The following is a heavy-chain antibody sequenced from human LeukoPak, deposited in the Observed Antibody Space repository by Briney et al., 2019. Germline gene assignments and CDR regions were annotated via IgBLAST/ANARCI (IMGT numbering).Heavy chain of an antibody. CDR3: ARPSRDGYNDAYDI. CDR2: INPNSGGT. V-gene: IGHV1-2*02. CDR1: GYTFTGYY. D-gene: IGHD5-24*01. J-gene: IGHJ3*02. Sequence: ASVKVSCKASGYTFTGYYMHWVRQAPGQGLEWMGWINPNSGGTNYAQKFQGRVTMTRDTSISTAYMELSRLRSDDTAVYYCARPSRDGYNDAYDIWGQGTVVTVPS.